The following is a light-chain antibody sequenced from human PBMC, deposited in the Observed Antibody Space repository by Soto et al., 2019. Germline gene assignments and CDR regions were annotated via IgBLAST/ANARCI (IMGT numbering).Light chain of an antibody. V-gene: IGKV3-15*01. Sequence: EIVMTQSPDTLAVSPGERATLSCRASQSVSTNLAWYQQKPGQAPRALIYGASTRATGIAARFSGSGSGTEFTPTISSLQSEDFAVYYCQQYNNWPFTFGPGTKVDIK. CDR3: QQYNNWPFT. CDR2: GAS. J-gene: IGKJ3*01. CDR1: QSVSTN.